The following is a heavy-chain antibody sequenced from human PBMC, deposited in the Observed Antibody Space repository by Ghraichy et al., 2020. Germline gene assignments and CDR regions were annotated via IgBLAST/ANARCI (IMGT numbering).Heavy chain of an antibody. V-gene: IGHV3-7*04. J-gene: IGHJ3*02. Sequence: GESLNISCAASGFTFSTYWMIWVRQPPGKGLGWVANIKQDGSDKYYVESVKGRFTMSRDNAKNSLYLQMNSLGAEDTAMYCCAGGRQRYAPFDIWGQGTMVSVAS. D-gene: IGHD3-9*01. CDR3: AGGRQRYAPFDI. CDR1: GFTFSTYW. CDR2: IKQDGSDK.